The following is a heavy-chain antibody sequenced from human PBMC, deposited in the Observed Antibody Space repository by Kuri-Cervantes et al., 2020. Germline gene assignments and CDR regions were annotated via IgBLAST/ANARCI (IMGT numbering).Heavy chain of an antibody. Sequence: ASVKVSCKASGYTFTSYYMHWVRQAPGQGLEWMGIINPSGGSTSYAQKLQGRVTMTRDTSTSTVYMELSSLRSEDTAVYYCARASLGGYYFDYWGQGTLVTVSS. J-gene: IGHJ4*02. CDR2: INPSGGST. CDR3: ARASLGGYYFDY. CDR1: GYTFTSYY. D-gene: IGHD3-10*01. V-gene: IGHV1-46*01.